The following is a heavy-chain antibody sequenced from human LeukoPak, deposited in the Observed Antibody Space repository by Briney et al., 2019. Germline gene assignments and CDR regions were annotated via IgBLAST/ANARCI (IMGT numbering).Heavy chain of an antibody. V-gene: IGHV4-59*08. D-gene: IGHD6-13*01. CDR2: IYYSGST. CDR3: ARHGIVAAGPSFDY. J-gene: IGHJ4*02. CDR1: GGSISSYY. Sequence: SETLSLTCTVSGGSISSYYWSWIRQPPGKGLEWIGYIYYSGSTNYNPSLKSRVTISVDTSKNQFSLKLSSVTAADTAVYYCARHGIVAAGPSFDYWGQGTLVTVSS.